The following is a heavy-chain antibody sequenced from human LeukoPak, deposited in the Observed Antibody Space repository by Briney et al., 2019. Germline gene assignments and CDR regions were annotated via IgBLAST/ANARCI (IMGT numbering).Heavy chain of an antibody. Sequence: PSETLSLTCTVSGGSISSYYWSWIRQPPGKGLEWIGYIYYSGSTYYNPSLKSRVTISVDTSKNQFSLKLSSVTAADTAVYYCAGVKEDTAMVTFDYWGQGTLVTVSS. CDR3: AGVKEDTAMVTFDY. CDR1: GGSISSYY. V-gene: IGHV4-59*08. CDR2: IYYSGST. D-gene: IGHD5-18*01. J-gene: IGHJ4*02.